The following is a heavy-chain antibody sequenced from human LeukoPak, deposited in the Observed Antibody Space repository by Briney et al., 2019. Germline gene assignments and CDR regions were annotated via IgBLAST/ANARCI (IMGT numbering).Heavy chain of an antibody. Sequence: GGSLRLSCAASGLTFSSYAMSWVRQAPGKGLEWVSAISGSGGSTYYADSVKGRFTISRDNSKNTLYLQMNSLRAEDTVVYYCAKQVVPAAMPSWFDPWGQGTLVTVSS. V-gene: IGHV3-23*01. J-gene: IGHJ5*02. D-gene: IGHD2-2*01. CDR1: GLTFSSYA. CDR2: ISGSGGST. CDR3: AKQVVPAAMPSWFDP.